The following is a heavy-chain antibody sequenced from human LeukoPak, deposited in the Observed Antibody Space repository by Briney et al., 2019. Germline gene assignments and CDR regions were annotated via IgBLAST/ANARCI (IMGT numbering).Heavy chain of an antibody. CDR1: GITLSNYG. CDR2: ISGSGGGT. J-gene: IGHJ4*02. V-gene: IGHV3-23*01. CDR3: AKRGVVIRVILVGFHKEAYYFDS. Sequence: GGSLRLSCEVSGITLSNYGMSWVRQAPGKGLEWVAGISGSGGGTNYAESVKGRFTISRDNSKNTLYLQMNSLRAEDTAVYFCAKRGVVIRVILVGFHKEAYYFDSWGQGALVTVSS. D-gene: IGHD3-22*01.